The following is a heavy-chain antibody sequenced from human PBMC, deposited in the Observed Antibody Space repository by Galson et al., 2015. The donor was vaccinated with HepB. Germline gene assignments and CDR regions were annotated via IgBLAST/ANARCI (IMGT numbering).Heavy chain of an antibody. V-gene: IGHV1-46*03. CDR2: INPSGGST. CDR1: GYTFTSYY. Sequence: SVKVSCKASGYTFTSYYMHWVRQAPGQGLEWMGIINPSGGSTSYAQKFQGRVTMTRDTSTSTVHMELSSLRSEDTAVYYCARTAGSSGYYLYDAFDIWGQGTMVTVSS. J-gene: IGHJ3*02. D-gene: IGHD3-22*01. CDR3: ARTAGSSGYYLYDAFDI.